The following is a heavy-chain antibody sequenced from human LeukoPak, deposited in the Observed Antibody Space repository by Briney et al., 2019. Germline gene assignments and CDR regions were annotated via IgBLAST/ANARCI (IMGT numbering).Heavy chain of an antibody. D-gene: IGHD5-18*01. V-gene: IGHV3-30*03. CDR3: ACQWIQLWGGI. CDR2: ISPDGNNR. J-gene: IGHJ3*02. Sequence: PGRSLRLSCAASDFTFSSYDIHWVRQAPGKGLEWVAVISPDGNNRYYADSVKGRFTISRDNPKNTLYLQMNRLRVEDTAVYYCACQWIQLWGGIWGQGTMATVSS. CDR1: DFTFSSYD.